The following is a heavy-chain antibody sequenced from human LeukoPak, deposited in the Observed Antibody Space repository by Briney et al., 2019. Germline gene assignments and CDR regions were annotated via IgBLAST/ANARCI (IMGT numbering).Heavy chain of an antibody. CDR1: GYTFTSYA. Sequence: GASVKVSCKASGYTFTSYAMNWVRQAPGQGLEWMGWINTNTGNPTYAQGFTGRFVFSLDTSVSTAYLQISSLKAEDTAVYYCARGYSSSWYNWFDPWGQGTLVTVSS. J-gene: IGHJ5*02. CDR3: ARGYSSSWYNWFDP. CDR2: INTNTGNP. V-gene: IGHV7-4-1*02. D-gene: IGHD6-13*01.